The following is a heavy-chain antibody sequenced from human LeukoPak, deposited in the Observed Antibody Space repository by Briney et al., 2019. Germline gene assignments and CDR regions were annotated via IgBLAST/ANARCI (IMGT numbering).Heavy chain of an antibody. CDR1: GYSITRHYS. D-gene: IGHD3-22*01. CDR3: ARGVGYDDTLGSYYGFFDY. V-gene: IGHV4-38-2*02. Sequence: PSETLSLTCTVSGYSITRHYSWAWVRQPPGKGLEWIGSLYNSGSTYYSPSLKGRASLSVDTSKNELSLQLSSVTAADTAVYFCARGVGYDDTLGSYYGFFDYWGQGTLVAVSS. J-gene: IGHJ4*02. CDR2: LYNSGST.